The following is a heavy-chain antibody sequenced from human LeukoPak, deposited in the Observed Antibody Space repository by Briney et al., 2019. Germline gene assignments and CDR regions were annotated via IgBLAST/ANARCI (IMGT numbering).Heavy chain of an antibody. V-gene: IGHV3-9*01. D-gene: IGHD3-3*01. J-gene: IGHJ4*02. CDR3: AKAPAGDFWSGYPDY. CDR2: ISWNSGSI. Sequence: GRSLRLSCAASGFTFDDYAMHWVRQAPGKGLEWVSGISWNSGSIGYADSVKGRFTISRDNAKISLYLQMNSLRAEDTALYYCAKAPAGDFWSGYPDYWGQGTLVTVSS. CDR1: GFTFDDYA.